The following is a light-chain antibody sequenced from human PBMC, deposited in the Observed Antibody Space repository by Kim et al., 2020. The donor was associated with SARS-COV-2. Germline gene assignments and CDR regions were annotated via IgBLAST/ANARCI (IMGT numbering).Light chain of an antibody. CDR2: AES. CDR1: HGISNY. V-gene: IGKV1-16*02. CDR3: QHHYSYPWN. J-gene: IGKJ1*01. Sequence: IQMTQSPSSLSASVGDRVTITCLSSHGISNYLAWFQQKPVKAPKSLIYAESSLESGVQSKFRGSGSGTDITLTISSLQPEDLATFYCQHHYSYPWNFGKGTKVDIK.